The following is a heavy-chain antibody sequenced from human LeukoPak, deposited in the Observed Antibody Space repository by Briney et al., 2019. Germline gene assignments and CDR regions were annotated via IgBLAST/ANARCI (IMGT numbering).Heavy chain of an antibody. J-gene: IGHJ6*02. V-gene: IGHV3-30*02. CDR3: AKGRAPYYYGSGSYSLYGMDV. CDR1: GFTFSSYG. CDR2: IWYDGSNK. Sequence: GGSLRLSCAASGFTFSSYGMHWVRQAPGKGLEWVAVIWYDGSNKYYADSVKGRFTISRDNSKNTLYLQMNSLRAEDTAVYYCAKGRAPYYYGSGSYSLYGMDVWGQGTTVTVSS. D-gene: IGHD3-10*01.